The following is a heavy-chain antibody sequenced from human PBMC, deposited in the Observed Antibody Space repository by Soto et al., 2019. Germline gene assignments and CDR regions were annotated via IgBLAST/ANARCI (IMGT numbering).Heavy chain of an antibody. J-gene: IGHJ6*04. D-gene: IGHD2-2*01. CDR3: ARDQEVPAAIGYYYCSMDV. CDR2: IIPIFVTA. V-gene: IGHV1-69*13. CDR1: GGTFSSYA. Sequence: AVKVSCKASGGTFSSYAISWVRQAPGQGLEWMGGIIPIFVTANYAQKFQGRVTITADESTSTAYMELSSLRSEDTAVYYCARDQEVPAAIGYYYCSMDVWGEGTTVTVSS.